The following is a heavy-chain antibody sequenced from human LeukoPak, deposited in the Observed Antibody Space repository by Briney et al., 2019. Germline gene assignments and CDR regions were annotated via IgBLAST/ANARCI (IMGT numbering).Heavy chain of an antibody. CDR2: ISSSGSTI. V-gene: IGHV3-11*01. Sequence: GVSLTLSCAASGFTFGDYYMSWIRQAPGKGLEWVSYISSSGSTIYYADSVKGRFTISRDNAKNSLYLQMNSLRAEDTAAYYCARGGKTRYCSSTSCYADYWGQGTLVTVSS. CDR3: ARGGKTRYCSSTSCYADY. J-gene: IGHJ4*02. CDR1: GFTFGDYY. D-gene: IGHD2-2*01.